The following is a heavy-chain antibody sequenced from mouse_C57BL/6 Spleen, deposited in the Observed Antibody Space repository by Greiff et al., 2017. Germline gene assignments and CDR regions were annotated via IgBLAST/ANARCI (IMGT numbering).Heavy chain of an antibody. V-gene: IGHV1-82*01. CDR3: ARKRPDRAMDY. J-gene: IGHJ4*01. CDR1: GYAFSSSW. CDR2: IYPGDGDT. Sequence: QVQLQQSGPELVKPGASVKISCKASGYAFSSSWMNWVKQRPGKGLEWIGRIYPGDGDTNYNGKFKGKATLTADKSSSTAYMQLSSLTSEDSAVYFCARKRPDRAMDYWGQGTSVTVSS.